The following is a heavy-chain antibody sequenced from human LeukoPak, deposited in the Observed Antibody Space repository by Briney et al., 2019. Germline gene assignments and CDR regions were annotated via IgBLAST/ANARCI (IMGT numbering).Heavy chain of an antibody. CDR1: GGSISSYY. CDR3: ARTPGVGSGLYSIDP. J-gene: IGHJ5*02. V-gene: IGHV4-59*01. Sequence: SETLSLTCTVSGGSISSYYRSWIRQPPGKGLEWIGCMYYSGNTNYNPSLKSRVTISADTSKNQFSLKLSSVTAADTAVYYCARTPGVGSGLYSIDPWGQGTLVTVSS. CDR2: MYYSGNT. D-gene: IGHD3-3*01.